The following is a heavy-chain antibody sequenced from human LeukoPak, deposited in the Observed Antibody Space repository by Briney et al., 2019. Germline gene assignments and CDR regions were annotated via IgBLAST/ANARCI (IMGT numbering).Heavy chain of an antibody. D-gene: IGHD1-14*01. CDR3: AKETPNTGWFDP. CDR2: INPSGDGT. J-gene: IGHJ5*02. V-gene: IGHV1-46*01. Sequence: GASVKVSCKASGHTFTTYYVHLVRQAPGQGLEWMGVINPSGDGTNYPQRFQGRVTLTRDTSTSTMYMELSSLRSEGTAIYYCAKETPNTGWFDPWGQGTLVTVSS. CDR1: GHTFTTYY.